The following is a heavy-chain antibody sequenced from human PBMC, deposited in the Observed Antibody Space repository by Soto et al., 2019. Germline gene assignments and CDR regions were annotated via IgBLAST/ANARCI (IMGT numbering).Heavy chain of an antibody. CDR1: GVTFRCYA. CDR3: ARGAEYCSGGSGYRGNYYYYYYMDV. Sequence: EVSAKVSCKASGVTFRCYALQWVRQAPGQRLEWMGWINAGNGNTKYSQKFQGRVTMTRDTSTSTAYMELSRLRSDDTAVYYCARGAEYCSGGSGYRGNYYYYYYMDVWGKGTTVTVSS. CDR2: INAGNGNT. J-gene: IGHJ6*03. D-gene: IGHD2-15*01. V-gene: IGHV1-3*01.